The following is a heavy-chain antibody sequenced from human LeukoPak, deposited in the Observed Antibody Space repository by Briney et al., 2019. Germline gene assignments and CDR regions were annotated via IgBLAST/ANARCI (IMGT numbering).Heavy chain of an antibody. CDR1: GYTFTSYG. CDR3: ARDPARWGYYDSSGYFDY. V-gene: IGHV1-18*01. D-gene: IGHD3-22*01. CDR2: ISAYNGNT. J-gene: IGHJ4*02. Sequence: ASVKVSCKASGYTFTSYGISWVRQAPGQGLEWMGWISAYNGNTNYAQKLLGRVTMTTDTSTSTAYMELRSLRSDDTAVYYCARDPARWGYYDSSGYFDYWGQGTLVTVSS.